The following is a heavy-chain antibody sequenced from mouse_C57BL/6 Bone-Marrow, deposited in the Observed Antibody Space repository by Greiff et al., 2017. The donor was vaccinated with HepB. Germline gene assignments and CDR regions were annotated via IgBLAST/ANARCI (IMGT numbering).Heavy chain of an antibody. V-gene: IGHV1-82*01. CDR3: ARGRLLRDYAMDY. CDR1: GYSFSSSW. J-gene: IGHJ4*01. CDR2: IYPGDGDT. Sequence: QVQLQQSGPELVKPGASVKISCKASGYSFSSSWMHWVKQRPGKGLEWIGRIYPGDGDTNYNGKFKGKATLTADKSSSTAYMQLSSLTSEDSAVYVCARGRLLRDYAMDYWGQGTSVTVSS. D-gene: IGHD1-1*01.